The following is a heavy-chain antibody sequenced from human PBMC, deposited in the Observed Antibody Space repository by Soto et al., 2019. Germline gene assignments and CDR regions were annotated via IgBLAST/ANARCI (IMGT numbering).Heavy chain of an antibody. J-gene: IGHJ4*02. CDR3: AREYSSGWSNFDY. CDR1: GFTFSSYG. D-gene: IGHD6-19*01. Sequence: GGSLRLSCAASGFTFSSYGMHWVRQAPGKGLEWVAVIWYDGSNKYYADSVKGRFTISRDNSKNTLYLQMNSLRAEDTAVYYCAREYSSGWSNFDYWGQGTLVTVSS. V-gene: IGHV3-33*01. CDR2: IWYDGSNK.